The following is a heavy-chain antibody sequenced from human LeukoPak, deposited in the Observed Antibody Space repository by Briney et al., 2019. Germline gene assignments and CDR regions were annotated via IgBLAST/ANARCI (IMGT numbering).Heavy chain of an antibody. CDR2: IYYSGST. Sequence: SETLSFTCTGSGGSISSSSYYWGWIRQPPGKGLEWIGSIYYSGSTYYNPSLKSRVTISVDTSKNQFSLKLSSVTAADTAVYYCASEGVLYHSRLWGQGTLVTVSS. CDR1: GGSISSSSYY. V-gene: IGHV4-39*01. D-gene: IGHD2/OR15-2a*01. J-gene: IGHJ4*02. CDR3: ASEGVLYHSRL.